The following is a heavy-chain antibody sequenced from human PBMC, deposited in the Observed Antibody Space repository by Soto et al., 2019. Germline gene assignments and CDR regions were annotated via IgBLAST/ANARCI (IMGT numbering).Heavy chain of an antibody. V-gene: IGHV3-23*01. Sequence: WGSLRLSCVASGFTFGSRAMSWVRQAPGDGLEWVSTITYTGGDSKSADSVRGRFAISRDNSRNTLYLQMSSLRAEDSAVYYCASGSKDSYPGSRIFDFWGRGTLVTVSS. CDR3: ASGSKDSYPGSRIFDF. CDR1: GFTFGSRA. CDR2: ITYTGGDS. J-gene: IGHJ4*01. D-gene: IGHD3-10*01.